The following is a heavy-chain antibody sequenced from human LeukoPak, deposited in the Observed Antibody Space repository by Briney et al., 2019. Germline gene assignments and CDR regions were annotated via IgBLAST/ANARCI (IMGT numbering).Heavy chain of an antibody. CDR1: GFTFSSYG. Sequence: GGSLRLSCAASGFTFSSYGMHWVRQAPGKGLEWVAVIWYDGSNKNYADSVKGRFTISRDNSKNTLYLQMNSLRAEDTAGYYCARGSQLRYFDWLLNPLDYWGQGTVNTVSS. CDR3: ARGSQLRYFDWLLNPLDY. CDR2: IWYDGSNK. V-gene: IGHV3-33*01. J-gene: IGHJ4*02. D-gene: IGHD3-9*01.